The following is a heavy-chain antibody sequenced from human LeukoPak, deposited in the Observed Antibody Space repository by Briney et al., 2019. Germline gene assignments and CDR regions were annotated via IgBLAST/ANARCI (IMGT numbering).Heavy chain of an antibody. J-gene: IGHJ4*02. CDR3: ARSYYGSGTPYYFDY. Sequence: GGALRLSCAASGFTFSSYEMIWVRQAPGKGLEWVSYISSSGSTIHYADSVKGRFTISRDNAKNSLYLQMNSLRAEDTAVYYCARSYYGSGTPYYFDYWGQGTLVTVSS. CDR1: GFTFSSYE. V-gene: IGHV3-48*03. CDR2: ISSSGSTI. D-gene: IGHD3-10*01.